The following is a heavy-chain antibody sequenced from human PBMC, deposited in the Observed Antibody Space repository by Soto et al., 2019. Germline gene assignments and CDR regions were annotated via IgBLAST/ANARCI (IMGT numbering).Heavy chain of an antibody. D-gene: IGHD7-27*01. CDR3: ARARQDWGKSYFDY. CDR1: GFTFSSYW. V-gene: IGHV3-7*03. J-gene: IGHJ4*02. CDR2: IKQDGSEK. Sequence: GGSLRLSCAASGFTFSSYWMSWVRQAPGKGLEWVANIKQDGSEKYYVDSVKGRFTISRDNAKNSLYLQMNSLRAEDTAVYYCARARQDWGKSYFDYWGQGTLVTVSS.